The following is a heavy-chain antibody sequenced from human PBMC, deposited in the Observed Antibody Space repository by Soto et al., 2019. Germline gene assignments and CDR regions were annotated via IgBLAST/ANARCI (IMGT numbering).Heavy chain of an antibody. D-gene: IGHD4-17*01. CDR1: GFTFSSYG. J-gene: IGHJ4*02. V-gene: IGHV3-33*01. Sequence: VGSLRLSCAASGFTFSSYGMHWVRQAPGKGLEWVAVIWYDGSNKYYADSVKGRFTISRDNSKNTLYLQMNSLRAEDTAVYYCARDYYGEESGDYFDYWGQGTLVTVSS. CDR3: ARDYYGEESGDYFDY. CDR2: IWYDGSNK.